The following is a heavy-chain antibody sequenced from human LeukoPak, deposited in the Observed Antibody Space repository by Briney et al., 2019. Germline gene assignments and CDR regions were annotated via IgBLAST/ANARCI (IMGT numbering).Heavy chain of an antibody. D-gene: IGHD3-16*02. CDR3: ARFILLGELSSYKHFDY. Sequence: GGSLRLSCAASGFTFSSYSMNWVRQAPGKGLEWVSSISSSSSYIYYADSVKGRFTISRDNAKNSLYLQMNSLRAEDTAVYYCARFILLGELSSYKHFDYWGQGTLVTVSS. CDR2: ISSSSSYI. CDR1: GFTFSSYS. J-gene: IGHJ4*02. V-gene: IGHV3-21*01.